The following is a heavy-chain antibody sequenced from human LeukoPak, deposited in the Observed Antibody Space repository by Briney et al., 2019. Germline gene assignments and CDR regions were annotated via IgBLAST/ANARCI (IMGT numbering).Heavy chain of an antibody. D-gene: IGHD2-2*01. V-gene: IGHV1-69*04. Sequence: SVKVSCKASGGTFSSYAISWVRQAPGQGLEWMGRIIPILGIANYAQKFQGRVTITADKSTSTAYMELSRLRSDDTAVYYCARTGEGYCSSTSCSYYYYGMDVWGQGTTVTVSS. J-gene: IGHJ6*02. CDR2: IIPILGIA. CDR1: GGTFSSYA. CDR3: ARTGEGYCSSTSCSYYYYGMDV.